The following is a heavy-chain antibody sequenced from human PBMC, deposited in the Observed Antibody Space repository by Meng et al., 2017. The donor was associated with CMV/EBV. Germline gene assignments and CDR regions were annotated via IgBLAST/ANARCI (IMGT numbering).Heavy chain of an antibody. CDR1: GFTFSSYW. V-gene: IGHV3-74*01. CDR3: ARTGGWYPFDY. D-gene: IGHD6-19*01. CDR2: INSDGSST. J-gene: IGHJ4*02. Sequence: GESLKISCAASGFTFSSYWMHWVRQAPGKGLVWVSRINSDGSSTSYADSVKGRFTISRDNAKNTLYLQMNSLRAEDTAVYYCARTGGWYPFDYWGQGTLVTVSS.